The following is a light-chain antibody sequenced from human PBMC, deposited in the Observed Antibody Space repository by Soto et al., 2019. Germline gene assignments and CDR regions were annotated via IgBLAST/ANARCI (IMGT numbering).Light chain of an antibody. Sequence: EIVMTQSPATLSVSPGERATLSCRASQSVSSNLAWYQQKPGQAPRLLIYGASTRATGIPAKFSGSGSGTEFTLTLSSPHSEDFEVYYCQQYNNWPYTFGQGTKLEIK. J-gene: IGKJ2*01. V-gene: IGKV3-15*01. CDR1: QSVSSN. CDR2: GAS. CDR3: QQYNNWPYT.